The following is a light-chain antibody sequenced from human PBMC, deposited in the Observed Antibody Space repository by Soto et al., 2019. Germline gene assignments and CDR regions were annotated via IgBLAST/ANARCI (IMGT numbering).Light chain of an antibody. Sequence: DIQMTQSPSSLSASVGDRVTITCRASQGISNYLAWYQQKPGKVPKLLIYAASTLQSGVPSRFSGSGSGTDLTLTISGLQSEDFEVYYCQQYTSWPDTVGQGTRLEIK. J-gene: IGKJ5*01. CDR2: AAS. CDR1: QGISNY. CDR3: QQYTSWPDT. V-gene: IGKV1-27*01.